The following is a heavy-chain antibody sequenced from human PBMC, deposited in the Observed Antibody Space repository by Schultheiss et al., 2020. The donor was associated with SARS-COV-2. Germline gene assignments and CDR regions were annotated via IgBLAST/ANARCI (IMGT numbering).Heavy chain of an antibody. CDR2: IIPIFGIA. CDR3: ARGGAVAGKRTPSKYYFDY. CDR1: GGTFSSYA. Sequence: SVKVSCKASGGTFSSYAISWVRQAPGQGLEWMGGIIPIFGIANYAQKFQGRVTITADKSTSTAYMELSSLRSEDTAVYYCARGGAVAGKRTPSKYYFDYWGQGTLVTVSS. V-gene: IGHV1-69*10. J-gene: IGHJ4*02. D-gene: IGHD6-19*01.